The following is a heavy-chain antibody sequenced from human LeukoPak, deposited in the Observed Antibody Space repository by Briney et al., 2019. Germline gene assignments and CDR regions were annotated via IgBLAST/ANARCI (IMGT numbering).Heavy chain of an antibody. V-gene: IGHV1-2*02. D-gene: IGHD3-10*01. CDR3: ARSPPFSMVRGGNDY. CDR2: INPNNGGT. CDR1: GYTFTGYY. Sequence: ASVKVSCKASGYTFTGYYMHWVRQAPGQGLEWMGWINPNNGGTNYAQKFQGRVTMTRDTSISTAYMELSRLRSDDTAVYYCARSPPFSMVRGGNDYWGQGTLVTVSS. J-gene: IGHJ4*02.